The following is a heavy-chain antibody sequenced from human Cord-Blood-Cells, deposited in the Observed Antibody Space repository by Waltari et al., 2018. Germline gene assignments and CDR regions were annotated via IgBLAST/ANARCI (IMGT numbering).Heavy chain of an antibody. Sequence: EVQLVETGGGLVQLGRSLSLSCAASGFPFSSYAISWVRQAPGKGLEWGSAISGSGGSTYYADSVKGRFTISRDNSKNTLYLQMNSLRAEDTAVYYCAKLSDNGDYFDYWGQGTLVTVSS. CDR2: ISGSGGST. D-gene: IGHD4-17*01. CDR1: GFPFSSYA. V-gene: IGHV3-23*04. CDR3: AKLSDNGDYFDY. J-gene: IGHJ4*02.